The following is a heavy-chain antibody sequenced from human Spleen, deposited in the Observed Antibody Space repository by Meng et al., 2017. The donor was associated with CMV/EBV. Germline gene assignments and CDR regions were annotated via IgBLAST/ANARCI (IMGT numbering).Heavy chain of an antibody. D-gene: IGHD1-26*01. V-gene: IGHV4-34*01. CDR1: GGSFSGYY. J-gene: IGHJ5*02. Sequence: SETLSLTCAVYGGSFSGYYWSWIRQPPGKGLEWIGEINHSGSTNYNPSLKSRVSISVDTSRNQFSLKLRSVTAADTAVYYCARHLVGANTTWGQGTLVTVSS. CDR2: INHSGST. CDR3: ARHLVGANTT.